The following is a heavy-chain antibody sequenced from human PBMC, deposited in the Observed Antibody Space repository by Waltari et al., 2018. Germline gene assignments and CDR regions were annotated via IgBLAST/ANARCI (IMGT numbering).Heavy chain of an antibody. V-gene: IGHV4-39*07. CDR1: GGSISSSSYY. CDR2: IYYSGST. Sequence: QLQLQESGPGLVKPSETLSLTCTVSGGSISSSSYYWGWIRQPPGKGLEWIGSIYYSGSTYYNPSLKSRVTISVDTSKNQFSLKLSSVTAADTAVYYCARDRTSGWYYYYYGMDVWGQGTTVTVSS. J-gene: IGHJ6*02. D-gene: IGHD6-19*01. CDR3: ARDRTSGWYYYYYGMDV.